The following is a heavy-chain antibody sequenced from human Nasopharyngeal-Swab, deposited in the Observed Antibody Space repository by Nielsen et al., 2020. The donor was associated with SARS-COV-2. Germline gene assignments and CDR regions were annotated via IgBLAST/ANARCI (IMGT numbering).Heavy chain of an antibody. CDR3: TLSIAARPDY. CDR2: IKSKTDGGTT. Sequence: GGSLRRYCAASGFTVSNAWMSWVRQAPGKGLEWVGRIKSKTDGGTTDYAAPVKGRFTISRDDSKNTLYLQMNSLKTEDTAVYYCTLSIAARPDYWGQGTLVTVSS. J-gene: IGHJ4*02. V-gene: IGHV3-15*01. CDR1: GFTVSNAW. D-gene: IGHD6-6*01.